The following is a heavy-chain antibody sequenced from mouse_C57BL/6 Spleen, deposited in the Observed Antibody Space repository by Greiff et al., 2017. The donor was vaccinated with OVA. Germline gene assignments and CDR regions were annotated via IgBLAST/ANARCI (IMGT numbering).Heavy chain of an antibody. D-gene: IGHD1-1*01. CDR3: TRRVLFPFAY. V-gene: IGHV1-15*01. J-gene: IGHJ3*01. Sequence: QVQLQQSGAELVRPGASVTLSCKASGYTFTDYEMHWVKQTPVHGLEWIGAIDPETGGTAYNQKFKGKAILTADKSSSTAYMELRSLTSEDSAVYYCTRRVLFPFAYWGQGTLVTVSA. CDR1: GYTFTDYE. CDR2: IDPETGGT.